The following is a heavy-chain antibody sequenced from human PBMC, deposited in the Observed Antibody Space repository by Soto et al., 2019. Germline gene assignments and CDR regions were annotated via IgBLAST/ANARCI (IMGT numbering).Heavy chain of an antibody. D-gene: IGHD3-16*02. J-gene: IGHJ4*02. CDR3: ARKYVWGSYRYTGLYFDY. Sequence: ASETLSLTCAVYGGSFSGYYWSWIRQPPGKGLVWIGEINHSGYTTYNPSLKSRVTISVDTSKNQFSLMLTSVTAADTAVYFCARKYVWGSYRYTGLYFDYWGQGTLVTVSS. V-gene: IGHV4-34*01. CDR1: GGSFSGYY. CDR2: INHSGYT.